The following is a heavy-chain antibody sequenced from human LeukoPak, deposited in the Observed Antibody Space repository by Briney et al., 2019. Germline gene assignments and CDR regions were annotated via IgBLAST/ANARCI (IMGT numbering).Heavy chain of an antibody. J-gene: IGHJ4*02. Sequence: PGGSLRLSCAASGFTFSSYAMSWVRQAPGKGLEWVAVISYDGSNKYYADSVKGRFTISRDNSKNTLYLQMNSLRAEDTAVYYCASFPTVNTYWYYLDYWGQGTLVTVSS. CDR1: GFTFSSYA. CDR2: ISYDGSNK. CDR3: ASFPTVNTYWYYLDY. V-gene: IGHV3-30*03. D-gene: IGHD4-17*01.